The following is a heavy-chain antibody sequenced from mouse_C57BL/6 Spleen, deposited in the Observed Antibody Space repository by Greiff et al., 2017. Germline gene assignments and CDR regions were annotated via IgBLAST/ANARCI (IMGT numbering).Heavy chain of an antibody. J-gene: IGHJ1*03. D-gene: IGHD1-1*01. CDR3: TFLITTVVGEYFDV. Sequence: VQLQESGAELVRPGASVTLSCKASGYTFTDYEMHWVKQTPVHGLEWIGAIDPETGGTAYNQKFKGKAILTADKSSSTAYMELRSLTSEDSAVYYCTFLITTVVGEYFDVWGTGTTVTVSS. CDR2: IDPETGGT. V-gene: IGHV1-15*01. CDR1: GYTFTDYE.